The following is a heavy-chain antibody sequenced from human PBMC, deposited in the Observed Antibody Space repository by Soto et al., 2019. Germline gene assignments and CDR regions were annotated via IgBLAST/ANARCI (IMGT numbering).Heavy chain of an antibody. CDR1: GLKFRNYA. CDR2: VSGNGGET. V-gene: IGHV3-23*01. CDR3: AKGGHMSFFDY. Sequence: EVQLLESGGGLVQPGGSLRLSCAASGLKFRNYAMTWVRQAPGKGPEWVSTVSGNGGETFYADSVKGRFTISRDNSNDTFYLIMKSLIVEDTAVYYCAKGGHMSFFDYWGQGTPVAVSS. J-gene: IGHJ4*02.